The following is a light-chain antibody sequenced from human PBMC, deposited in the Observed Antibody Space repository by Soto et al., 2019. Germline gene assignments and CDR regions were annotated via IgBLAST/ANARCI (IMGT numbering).Light chain of an antibody. CDR3: SSYAGSNWYV. CDR1: SSDVGGYNY. J-gene: IGLJ1*01. V-gene: IGLV2-14*03. Sequence: QSALTQPASVSGSPGQSITISCTGTSSDVGGYNYVSWYQHHPGKAPKLIIYDVTNRPSGVSNPFSGSKSGNTASLTVSGLQTADEADYYCSSYAGSNWYVFGTGTKVTVL. CDR2: DVT.